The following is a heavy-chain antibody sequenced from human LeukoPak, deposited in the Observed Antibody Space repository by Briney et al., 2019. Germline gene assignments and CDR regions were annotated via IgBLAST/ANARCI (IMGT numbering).Heavy chain of an antibody. V-gene: IGHV1-69*05. Sequence: SVKVSCKASGGTISSHAISWVRQAPGQGLEWMGGITPIFGAAKYAQKFQGRVTITTDESTSTAYMELSSLTTEDTAVYYCARGAGTSPIYYWGQGTLVTVSS. D-gene: IGHD1-7*01. J-gene: IGHJ4*02. CDR3: ARGAGTSPIYY. CDR2: ITPIFGAA. CDR1: GGTISSHA.